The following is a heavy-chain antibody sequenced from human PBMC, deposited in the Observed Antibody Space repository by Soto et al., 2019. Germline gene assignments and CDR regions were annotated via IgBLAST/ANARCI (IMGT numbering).Heavy chain of an antibody. CDR2: IYYSGST. CDR3: ARAAHSSGWLEYYYYGMDV. CDR1: GGSISSGDYY. J-gene: IGHJ6*02. Sequence: PSETLSLTCTVSGGSISSGDYYRSWIRQPPGKGLEWIGYIYYSGSTYYNPSLKSRVTISVDTSKNQFSLKLSSVTAADTAVYYCARAAHSSGWLEYYYYGMDVWGQGTTVTVSS. D-gene: IGHD6-19*01. V-gene: IGHV4-30-4*01.